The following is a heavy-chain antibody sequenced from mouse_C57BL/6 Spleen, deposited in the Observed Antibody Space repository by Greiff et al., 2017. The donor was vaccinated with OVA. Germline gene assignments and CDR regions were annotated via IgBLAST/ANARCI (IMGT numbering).Heavy chain of an antibody. D-gene: IGHD2-3*01. Sequence: VQLQQSGAELARPGASVKLSCKASGYTFTSYGISWVKQRTGQGLEWIGEIYPRSGNTYYNEKFKGKATLTADKSSSTAYMELRSLTSEDSAVYFCAREEGWLLLHYAMDYWGQGTSVTVSS. CDR1: GYTFTSYG. CDR3: AREEGWLLLHYAMDY. V-gene: IGHV1-81*01. J-gene: IGHJ4*01. CDR2: IYPRSGNT.